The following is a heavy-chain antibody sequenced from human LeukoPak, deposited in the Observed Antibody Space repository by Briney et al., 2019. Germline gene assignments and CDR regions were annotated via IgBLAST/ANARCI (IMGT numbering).Heavy chain of an antibody. J-gene: IGHJ5*02. CDR1: GYTFTGYY. CDR2: INPNSSGT. D-gene: IGHD6-13*01. Sequence: ASVKVSCEASGYTFTGYYMHWVRQAPGQGLEWMGRINPNSSGTNNAQNFQGRVTMTRDTSISTAYMELSRLRSDVTAVYYCARPCPGIAAAGTPGGFDPWGQGTLVTVSS. V-gene: IGHV1-2*06. CDR3: ARPCPGIAAAGTPGGFDP.